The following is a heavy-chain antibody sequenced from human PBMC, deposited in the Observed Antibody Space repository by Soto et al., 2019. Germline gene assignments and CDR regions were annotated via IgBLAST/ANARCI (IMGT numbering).Heavy chain of an antibody. CDR2: INPNSGDT. CDR1: GYTFTGYY. CDR3: ARGGPRTTDHFND. Sequence: ASVKVSCKASGYTFTGYYIHWVRLAPGQGLEWMGWINPNSGDTNFAQKFRGRVTMTWDTSISTASMQLSSLTSDDTATYYCARGGPRTTDHFNDQGHGTLVTVSS. D-gene: IGHD1-7*01. J-gene: IGHJ4*01. V-gene: IGHV1-2*02.